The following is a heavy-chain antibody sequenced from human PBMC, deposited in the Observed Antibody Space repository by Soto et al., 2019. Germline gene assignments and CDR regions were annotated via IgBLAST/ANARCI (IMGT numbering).Heavy chain of an antibody. CDR2: VHSDGTTT. CDR3: VKGEYYYDSAAYYPFDH. J-gene: IGHJ4*02. D-gene: IGHD3-22*01. CDR1: GFTFDYYW. V-gene: IGHV3-74*01. Sequence: PGGSLRLSCAASGFTFDYYWMHWVRQAPGKGLVWVSRVHSDGTTTTYADSVKGRFTISRDNARNTVYLQMSSLRAEDTAVYYCVKGEYYYDSAAYYPFDHWGQGTLVTVSS.